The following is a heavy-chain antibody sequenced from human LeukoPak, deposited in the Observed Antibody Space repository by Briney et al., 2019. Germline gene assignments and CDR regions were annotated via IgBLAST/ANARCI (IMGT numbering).Heavy chain of an antibody. Sequence: GRSLRLSCAASGFTFSSYGMHWVRQAPGKGLEWVAVISYDGSNKYYADSVKGRFTISRDDSKNTLYLQMNSLRAEDTAAYYCAKGYYFDILSGYSSLDSWGQGTLVTVSS. CDR2: ISYDGSNK. CDR1: GFTFSSYG. CDR3: AKGYYFDILSGYSSLDS. V-gene: IGHV3-30*18. D-gene: IGHD3-9*01. J-gene: IGHJ4*02.